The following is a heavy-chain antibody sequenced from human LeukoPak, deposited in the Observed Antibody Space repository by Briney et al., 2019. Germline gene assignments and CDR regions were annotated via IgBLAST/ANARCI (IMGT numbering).Heavy chain of an antibody. CDR1: SYSISSNYY. CDR3: ARVSARGGYGDDYFDY. V-gene: IGHV4-38-2*02. Sequence: SETLSLTCTVSSYSISSNYYWGWIRQPPGKGLEWIGNIYRSGNTYYNPSLRSRVTISIDTSKNQSSLKVNSVTAAETAMYYCARVSARGGYGDDYFDYWGQGTLVTVSS. D-gene: IGHD4-17*01. CDR2: IYRSGNT. J-gene: IGHJ4*02.